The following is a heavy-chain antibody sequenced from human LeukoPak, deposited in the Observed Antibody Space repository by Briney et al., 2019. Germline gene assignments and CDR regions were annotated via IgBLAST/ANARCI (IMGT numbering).Heavy chain of an antibody. V-gene: IGHV3-23*01. CDR2: ISGSGGST. Sequence: PGGSLRLSCAASGFTFSSYAMSWVRQAPGKGLEWVSAISGSGGSTYYADSVKGRFTISRDNSKNTLYLQMNSLRAEDTAVYYCARGGGVVPAAISYYYYYYMDVWGKGTTVTVSS. CDR1: GFTFSSYA. J-gene: IGHJ6*03. CDR3: ARGGGVVPAAISYYYYYYMDV. D-gene: IGHD2-2*01.